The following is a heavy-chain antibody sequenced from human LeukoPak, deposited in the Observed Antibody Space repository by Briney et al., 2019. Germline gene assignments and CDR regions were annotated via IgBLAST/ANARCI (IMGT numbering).Heavy chain of an antibody. CDR1: GYSSSSYY. CDR2: IYPGDSDT. V-gene: IGHV5-51*01. J-gene: IGHJ4*02. CDR3: ARPHGSSLPRVFDY. Sequence: GESLQISCNASGYSSSSYYISCVRQMPRKDLQWMGIIYPGDSDTRYSPSFQGQVTISADKSVSTAYLQWSSLKASDTAMYYCARPHGSSLPRVFDYWGQGTLVTVSS. D-gene: IGHD6-6*01.